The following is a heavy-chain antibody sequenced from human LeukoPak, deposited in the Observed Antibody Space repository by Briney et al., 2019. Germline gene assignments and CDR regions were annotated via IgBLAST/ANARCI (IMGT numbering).Heavy chain of an antibody. Sequence: PSETLSLTCAVSGYSISSGYYWGWIRQPPGKGLEWIGSINHSGSTYYNPSLQSRVTISVDTSKNQFSLKLTSVTAAATAVYYCARSIYCSGGTCAHWYFDLWGRGTLVTVSS. V-gene: IGHV4-38-2*01. D-gene: IGHD2-15*01. J-gene: IGHJ2*01. CDR1: GYSISSGYY. CDR2: INHSGST. CDR3: ARSIYCSGGTCAHWYFDL.